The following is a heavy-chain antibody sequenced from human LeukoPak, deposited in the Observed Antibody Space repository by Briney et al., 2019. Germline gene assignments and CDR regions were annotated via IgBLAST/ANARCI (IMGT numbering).Heavy chain of an antibody. J-gene: IGHJ4*02. V-gene: IGHV3-23*01. CDR3: AKSVEYSKYRKLGD. D-gene: IGHD6-6*01. Sequence: PGGSLRLSCAASGFILSNYAMSWVRQAPGKGPEWVSGISGGGGGTYYADSVKGRFTISRAKSKNTLYLQMNNLRVEDTAVYYCAKSVEYSKYRKLGDWGQGTLVTVSS. CDR2: ISGGGGGT. CDR1: GFILSNYA.